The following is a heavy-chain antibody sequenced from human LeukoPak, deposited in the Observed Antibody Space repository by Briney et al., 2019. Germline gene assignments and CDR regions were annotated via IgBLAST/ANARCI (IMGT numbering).Heavy chain of an antibody. V-gene: IGHV3-23*01. CDR1: GFIFSTYA. D-gene: IGHD2-15*01. J-gene: IGHJ4*02. Sequence: AGGSLRLSCAASGFIFSTYAISWVRQAPGGGLECVASISGSGYTIYYADSVKGRFTISRDNSKNTLYLQVNSLRAEDTAIYYCAKDLRVVGESSAGPLDHWGQGTLVTVSS. CDR3: AKDLRVVGESSAGPLDH. CDR2: ISGSGYTI.